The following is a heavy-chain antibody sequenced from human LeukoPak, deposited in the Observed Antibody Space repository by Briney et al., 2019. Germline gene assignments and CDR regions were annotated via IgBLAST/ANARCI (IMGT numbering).Heavy chain of an antibody. CDR3: AKDYYDSSGYMVHFDY. CDR2: SSGDGGST. CDR1: GFTFDDYA. J-gene: IGHJ4*02. V-gene: IGHV3-43*02. D-gene: IGHD3-22*01. Sequence: PGGSLRLSCAASGFTFDDYAMHWVRQAPGKGLEWVSLSSGDGGSTYYADSVKGRFTISRDNSKNSLYLQMNSLRTEDTALYYCAKDYYDSSGYMVHFDYWGQGTLVTVSS.